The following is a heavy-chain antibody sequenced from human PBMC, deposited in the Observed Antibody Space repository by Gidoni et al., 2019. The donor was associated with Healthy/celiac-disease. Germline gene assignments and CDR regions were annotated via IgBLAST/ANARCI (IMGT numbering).Heavy chain of an antibody. CDR3: ARAPYDFWSGYYISGQHDY. J-gene: IGHJ4*02. Sequence: QVQLQQWGAGLLKPSETLSLTCAVYDGSFSGYYWSWIRKPPVKGLEWIGEINHSGSTNYNPSLKSRVTISVDTSKNQFSLKLSSVTAADTAVYYCARAPYDFWSGYYISGQHDYWGQGTLVTVSS. CDR1: DGSFSGYY. D-gene: IGHD3-3*01. CDR2: INHSGST. V-gene: IGHV4-34*01.